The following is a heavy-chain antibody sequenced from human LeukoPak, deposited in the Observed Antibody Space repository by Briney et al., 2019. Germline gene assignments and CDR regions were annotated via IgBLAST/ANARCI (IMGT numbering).Heavy chain of an antibody. CDR1: GGTFSSYA. CDR3: ARGTAAQGDYYYYMDV. D-gene: IGHD2-21*02. V-gene: IGHV1-69*13. J-gene: IGHJ6*03. Sequence: ASVKVSCKASGGTFSSYAISWVRQAPGQGLEWMGGIIPIFGTANYAQKFQGRVTITADESTSTAYMELSSLRSEDTAVYYCARGTAAQGDYYYYMDVWGKGTTVTISS. CDR2: IIPIFGTA.